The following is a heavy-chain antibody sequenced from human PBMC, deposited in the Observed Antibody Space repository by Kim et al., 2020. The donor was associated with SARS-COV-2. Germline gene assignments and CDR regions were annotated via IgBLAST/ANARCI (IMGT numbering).Heavy chain of an antibody. CDR3: ARATDYYDSSGPRGVYFD. Sequence: SETLSLTCAVYGGSFSGYYWSWIRQPPGKGLEWIGEINHSGSTNYNPSLKSRVTISVDTSKNQFSLKLSSVTAADTAVYYCARATDYYDSSGPRGVYFD. CDR1: GGSFSGYY. CDR2: INHSGST. J-gene: IGHJ4*01. D-gene: IGHD3-22*01. V-gene: IGHV4-34*01.